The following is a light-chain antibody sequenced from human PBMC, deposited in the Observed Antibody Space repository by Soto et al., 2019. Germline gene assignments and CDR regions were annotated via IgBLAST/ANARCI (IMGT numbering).Light chain of an antibody. CDR1: QSISDT. Sequence: EIVVTQSPATLSVSPGGRATPSCRASQSISDTLAWYQQKPGQAPRLLIYGASTRAPGFPARFSGSGSGTDFTLTISRLEPEDFAVYSCQQYDGSSIPFGQGTRLEIK. CDR3: QQYDGSSIP. J-gene: IGKJ5*01. V-gene: IGKV3-15*01. CDR2: GAS.